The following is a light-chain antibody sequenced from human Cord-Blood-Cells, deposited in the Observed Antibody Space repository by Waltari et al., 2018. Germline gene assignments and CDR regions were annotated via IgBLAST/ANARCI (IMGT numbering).Light chain of an antibody. V-gene: IGLV2-23*03. Sequence: QSPLTPPASVSGSPGQSISISCTGTSSDVGSYNLLSWYQQHPGKAPKLMIYEGSTRPSGVSNRFSGSKSGNTASLTISGLQAEDEADYYCCSYAGSSTFVFGGGTKLTVL. J-gene: IGLJ3*02. CDR1: SSDVGSYNL. CDR3: CSYAGSSTFV. CDR2: EGS.